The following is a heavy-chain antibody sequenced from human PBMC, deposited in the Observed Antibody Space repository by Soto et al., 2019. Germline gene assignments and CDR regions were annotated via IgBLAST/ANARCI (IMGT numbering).Heavy chain of an antibody. V-gene: IGHV1-8*01. CDR1: GYTFTSYD. CDR3: ARVYCSGGSCYNNWFDP. Sequence: QVQLVQSGAEVKKPGASVKVSCKASGYTFTSYDINWVRQATGQGFEWMGWMNPNSGNTGYAQKFQGRVTMTRNTSISTAYMELSSLRSEDTAVYYCARVYCSGGSCYNNWFDPWGQGTLVTVSS. J-gene: IGHJ5*02. D-gene: IGHD2-15*01. CDR2: MNPNSGNT.